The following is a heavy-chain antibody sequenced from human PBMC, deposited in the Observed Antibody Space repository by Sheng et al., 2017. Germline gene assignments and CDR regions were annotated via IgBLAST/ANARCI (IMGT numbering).Heavy chain of an antibody. Sequence: QVQLQESGPGLVKPSETLSLTCSVSGGSISTSSYYWGWIRQPPGMGLEWIGSIYYSGTTYYNSSLKSRVTISLDTSKNQFSLKLSSVSAADTAVYYCVGDSSGYYYFDYWGQGTLVTVSS. CDR1: GGSISTSSYY. CDR2: IYYSGTT. J-gene: IGHJ4*02. V-gene: IGHV4-39*07. D-gene: IGHD3-22*01. CDR3: VGDSSGYYYFDY.